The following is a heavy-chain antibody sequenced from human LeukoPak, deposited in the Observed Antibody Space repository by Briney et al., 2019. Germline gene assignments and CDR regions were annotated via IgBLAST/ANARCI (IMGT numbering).Heavy chain of an antibody. D-gene: IGHD1-26*01. Sequence: PGGSLGLSCAASGFTFSSYGMHWVRQAPGKGLEWVAVIWYDGSNKYYADSVKGRFTISRDNSKNTLYLQMNSLRAEDTAVYYCARSQWELSQFDCWGQGTLVTVSS. V-gene: IGHV3-33*01. CDR2: IWYDGSNK. J-gene: IGHJ4*02. CDR1: GFTFSSYG. CDR3: ARSQWELSQFDC.